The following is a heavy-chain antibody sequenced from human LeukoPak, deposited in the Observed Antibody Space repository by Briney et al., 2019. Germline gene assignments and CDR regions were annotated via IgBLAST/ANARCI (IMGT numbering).Heavy chain of an antibody. CDR3: ARGYDFSYWYFDY. CDR1: GFTFSSYG. J-gene: IGHJ4*02. CDR2: IWYDGSNK. V-gene: IGHV3-33*01. D-gene: IGHD3/OR15-3a*01. Sequence: PGGSLRLSCAASGFTFSSYGMRWVRQAPGKGLEWVAVIWYDGSNKYYADSVKGRFTISRDNSKNTLYLQMNSLRAEDTAVYYCARGYDFSYWYFDYWGPGTLVTVSS.